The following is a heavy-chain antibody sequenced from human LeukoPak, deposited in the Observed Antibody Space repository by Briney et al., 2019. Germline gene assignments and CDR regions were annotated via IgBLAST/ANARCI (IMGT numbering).Heavy chain of an antibody. CDR1: GGSISRGDYS. J-gene: IGHJ4*02. Sequence: SETLSLTCTVSGGSISRGDYSWSWIRQHPGKGLEWIGYIYYSGSTYYNPSLKSRVTISVDTSKNQFSLNLSSVTAADTAVYYCARLYYDSSGYYQICYFDYWGQGTLVTVSS. V-gene: IGHV4-31*03. D-gene: IGHD3-22*01. CDR3: ARLYYDSSGYYQICYFDY. CDR2: IYYSGST.